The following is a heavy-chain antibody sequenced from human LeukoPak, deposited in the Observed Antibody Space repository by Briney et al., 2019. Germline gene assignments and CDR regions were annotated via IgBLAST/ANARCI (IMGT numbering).Heavy chain of an antibody. D-gene: IGHD3-10*01. V-gene: IGHV4-34*01. CDR2: INDSGTT. J-gene: IGHJ4*02. CDR3: ARLPLGAFGEVLNFDF. Sequence: SETLSLTCGVSSEFFSGYYWGWIRQPPGKGLEGIGDINDSGTTKYNPTLKSRVTISIDTSKKQFSLKVKSVTAADTAVYFCARLPLGAFGEVLNFDFWSQGALVTVSS. CDR1: SEFFSGYY.